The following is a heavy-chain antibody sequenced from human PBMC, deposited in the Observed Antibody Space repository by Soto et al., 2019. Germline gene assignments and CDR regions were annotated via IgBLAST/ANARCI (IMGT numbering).Heavy chain of an antibody. CDR2: FDYGWAS. J-gene: IGHJ4*02. V-gene: IGHV4-39*01. D-gene: IGHD3-22*01. Sequence: PSETLSLPCTVSGDSITASSSNWAWVRPPPGKGLEWMGTFDYGWASSQTPPLRSRITIAGDTCRNQFSLNLRSVTDADRGVYYCAKGSSYDIRPSDFDRWGQETRVTV. CDR3: AKGSSYDIRPSDFDR. CDR1: GDSITASSSN.